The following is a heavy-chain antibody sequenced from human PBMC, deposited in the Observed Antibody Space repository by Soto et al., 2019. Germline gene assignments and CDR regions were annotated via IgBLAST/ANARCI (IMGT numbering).Heavy chain of an antibody. CDR3: AKGPDYGGSYEEHYFDY. CDR1: GFTFSSYA. Sequence: VGSLRLSCAASGFTFSSYAMSWVRQAPGKGLEWVSAISGSGGSTYYADAVKGRFTISRDNSKNTLYLQMNSLRAEDTAVYYCAKGPDYGGSYEEHYFDYWGQGTLVTVSS. CDR2: ISGSGGST. J-gene: IGHJ4*02. D-gene: IGHD1-26*01. V-gene: IGHV3-23*01.